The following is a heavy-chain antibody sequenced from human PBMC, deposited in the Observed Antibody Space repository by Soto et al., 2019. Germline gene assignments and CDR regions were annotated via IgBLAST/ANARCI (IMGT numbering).Heavy chain of an antibody. V-gene: IGHV1-18*04. CDR3: ARAISRIMGSPAF. D-gene: IGHD2-21*01. CDR2: VSPYNGNA. J-gene: IGHJ4*02. CDR1: GYTFSNYA. Sequence: DSVKVSCKTSGYTFSNYAISWVRQAPGQGPEWMGWVSPYNGNANYTEKFQGRVSMTTDTSTTTAYMELTSLTSDDTAIYYCARAISRIMGSPAFWGQGTPVTVSS.